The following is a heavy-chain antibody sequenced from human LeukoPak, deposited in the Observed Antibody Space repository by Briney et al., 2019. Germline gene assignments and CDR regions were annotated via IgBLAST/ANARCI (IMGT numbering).Heavy chain of an antibody. V-gene: IGHV1-69*01. D-gene: IGHD3-9*01. CDR2: IIPIFGTA. CDR1: GGTFSSYA. J-gene: IGHJ4*02. Sequence: SVKVSCKASGGTFSSYAISWVRQAPGQGLEWMGGIIPIFGTANYAQKFQGRVTITADESTGTAYMELSSLRSEDTAVYYCARDSAPYYDILTGYYQLDYWGQGTLVTVSS. CDR3: ARDSAPYYDILTGYYQLDY.